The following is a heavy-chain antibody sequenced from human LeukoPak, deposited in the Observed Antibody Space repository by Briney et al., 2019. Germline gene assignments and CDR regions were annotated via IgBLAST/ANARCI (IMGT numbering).Heavy chain of an antibody. CDR3: ARDWAHGYSGYDGFDY. V-gene: IGHV1-18*01. Sequence: ASVKVSCKASGYTFISYGISWVRQAPGQGLEWMGWISAYNGNTNYAQKLQGRVTMTTDTSTSTAYMELRSLRSDDTAVYYCARDWAHGYSGYDGFDYWGQGTLVTVSS. CDR1: GYTFISYG. D-gene: IGHD5-12*01. J-gene: IGHJ4*02. CDR2: ISAYNGNT.